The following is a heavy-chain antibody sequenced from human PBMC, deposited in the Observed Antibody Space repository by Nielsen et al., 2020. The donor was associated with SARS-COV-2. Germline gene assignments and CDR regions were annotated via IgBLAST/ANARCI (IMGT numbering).Heavy chain of an antibody. CDR2: IYYSGST. J-gene: IGHJ4*02. D-gene: IGHD6-19*01. CDR1: GGSISSYY. CDR3: ARAGEQWLTGRSSFDY. Sequence: SETLSLTCTVSGGSISSYYWHWIRQPPGKGLEWIGYIYYSGSTNYNPSLKSRVTISVDTSKNQFSLKLSSVTAADTAVYYCARAGEQWLTGRSSFDYWGQGTLVTVSS. V-gene: IGHV4-59*01.